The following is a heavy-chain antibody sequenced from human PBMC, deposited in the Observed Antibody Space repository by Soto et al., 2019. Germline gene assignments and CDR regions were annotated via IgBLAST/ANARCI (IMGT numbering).Heavy chain of an antibody. J-gene: IGHJ6*02. CDR3: AREGGSGNFRYYAMDV. Sequence: QVQLVQSGAEVKKPGSSVKVSCKASGGTFSSYAISWVRQAPGQGLEWMGGIIPIFGTANYAQKFQGRVTVTADESTSTAYMELSSLRSEETAVYYCAREGGSGNFRYYAMDVWGQGTTVTVSS. CDR2: IIPIFGTA. CDR1: GGTFSSYA. D-gene: IGHD3-10*01. V-gene: IGHV1-69*12.